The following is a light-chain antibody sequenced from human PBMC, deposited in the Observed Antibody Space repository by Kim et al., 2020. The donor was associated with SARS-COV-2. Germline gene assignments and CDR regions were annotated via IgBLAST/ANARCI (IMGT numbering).Light chain of an antibody. Sequence: SPGERATLSSRASQSVSTNLAGYQQKPGQAPRLLIYGASNRATGVPVRFSGSGSGTDFTLSISGLQSEDFAMYYCQQYTNWPPVTFGGGTKVDIK. CDR2: GAS. CDR3: QQYTNWPPVT. V-gene: IGKV3-15*01. J-gene: IGKJ4*01. CDR1: QSVSTN.